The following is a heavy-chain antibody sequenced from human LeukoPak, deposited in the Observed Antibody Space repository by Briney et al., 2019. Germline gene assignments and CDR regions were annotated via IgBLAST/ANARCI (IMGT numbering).Heavy chain of an antibody. CDR3: ARASTLRTYYDFWSLDYGMDV. CDR1: GVSVSSGSYY. D-gene: IGHD3-3*01. Sequence: KPSETLSLTCTVSGVSVSSGSYYWSWIRQPPGKGLEWIGYIYYSGSTNYNPSLKSRVTISVDTSKNQFSLKLSSVTAADTAVYYCARASTLRTYYDFWSLDYGMDVWGQGTTVTVSS. V-gene: IGHV4-61*01. CDR2: IYYSGST. J-gene: IGHJ6*02.